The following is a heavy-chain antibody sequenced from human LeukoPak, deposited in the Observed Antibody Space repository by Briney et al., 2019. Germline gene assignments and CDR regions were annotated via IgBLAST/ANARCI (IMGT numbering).Heavy chain of an antibody. CDR1: GGSISSSSYY. J-gene: IGHJ4*02. D-gene: IGHD6-13*01. CDR2: IYYSGST. Sequence: SEALSLTCTVSGGSISSSSYYWDWIRQPPGKGLEWIGSIYYSGSTYYNPSLKSRVTISVDTSKNQFSLKLSSVTAADTAVYYCARGALYSSSSSFDYWGQGTLVTVSS. V-gene: IGHV4-39*07. CDR3: ARGALYSSSSSFDY.